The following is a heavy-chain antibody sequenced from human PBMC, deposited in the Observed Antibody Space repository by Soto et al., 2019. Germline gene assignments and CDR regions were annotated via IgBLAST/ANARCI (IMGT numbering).Heavy chain of an antibody. D-gene: IGHD4-4*01. CDR2: IYPGDSDT. CDR1: GYSFTSYW. V-gene: IGHV5-51*01. J-gene: IGHJ3*02. Sequence: PGESLKISCKGSGYSFTSYWIGWVRQMPGKGLEWMGIIYPGDSDTRYSPSFQGQVTISADKSISTAYLQWSSLKASDTAMYYCARHWVSTVTTLGDAFDIWGQGTMVTVSS. CDR3: ARHWVSTVTTLGDAFDI.